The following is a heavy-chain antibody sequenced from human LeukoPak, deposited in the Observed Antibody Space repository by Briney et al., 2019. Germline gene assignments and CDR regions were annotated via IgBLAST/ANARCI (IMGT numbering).Heavy chain of an antibody. J-gene: IGHJ4*02. D-gene: IGHD2-21*02. CDR3: AKDDLAYCGGDCYSGFDY. V-gene: IGHV3-30*18. CDR1: GFTFSSYG. CDR2: ISYDGSNK. Sequence: GGSLRPSCAASGFTFSSYGMHWVRQAPGKGLEWVAVISYDGSNKYYADSVKGRFTISRDNSKNTLYLQMSSLRAEDTAVYYCAKDDLAYCGGDCYSGFDYWGQGTLVTVSS.